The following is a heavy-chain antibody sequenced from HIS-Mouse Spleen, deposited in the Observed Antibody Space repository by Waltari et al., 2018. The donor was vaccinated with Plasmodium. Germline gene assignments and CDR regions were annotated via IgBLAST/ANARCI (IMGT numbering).Heavy chain of an antibody. CDR2: IYSGGST. D-gene: IGHD1-26*01. Sequence: EVQLVESGGGLVKPGGSLRLSCAASGFTGSSHYMSWVRQAPGKGLEWVSVIYSGGSTYYADSVKGRFTISRDNSKNTLYLQMNSLRAEDTAVYYCATPRVGGSYFDYWGQGTLVTVSS. V-gene: IGHV3-66*01. CDR1: GFTGSSHY. CDR3: ATPRVGGSYFDY. J-gene: IGHJ4*02.